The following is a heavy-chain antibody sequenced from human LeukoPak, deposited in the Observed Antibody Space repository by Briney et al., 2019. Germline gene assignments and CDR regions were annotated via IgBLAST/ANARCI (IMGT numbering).Heavy chain of an antibody. J-gene: IGHJ6*02. CDR1: GFTFSSYW. V-gene: IGHV3-7*01. CDR3: ARVEYYDFWSGYLGAGYYYGMDV. Sequence: PGGSLRLSCAASGFTFSSYWMSWVRQAPGKGLEWVGNIKQDGSEKYYVDSVKGRFTISRDNAKNSLYLQMNSLRAEDTAVYYCARVEYYDFWSGYLGAGYYYGMDVWGQGTTVTVSS. D-gene: IGHD3-3*01. CDR2: IKQDGSEK.